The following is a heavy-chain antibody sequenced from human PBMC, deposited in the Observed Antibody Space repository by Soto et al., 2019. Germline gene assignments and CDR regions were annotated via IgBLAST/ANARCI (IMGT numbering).Heavy chain of an antibody. CDR3: ARDANAALTFHYYGMDV. V-gene: IGHV1-46*01. Sequence: QVQLVQSGAEVKQPGASVKLSCRASGYTFTSYYIHWVRQAPGQGPEWMGIINPGGGSTSSAQKLEGRVTVTRDTSTSPVFLDLSTLTSEDTAVYYCARDANAALTFHYYGMDVWGQGTTVTVSS. CDR2: INPGGGST. J-gene: IGHJ6*02. CDR1: GYTFTSYY.